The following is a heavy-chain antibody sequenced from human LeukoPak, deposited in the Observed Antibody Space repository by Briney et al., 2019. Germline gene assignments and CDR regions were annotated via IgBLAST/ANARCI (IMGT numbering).Heavy chain of an antibody. CDR1: GFTFSNYW. V-gene: IGHV3-7*03. D-gene: IGHD2-2*01. J-gene: IGHJ5*02. CDR3: AGFSTANWFDP. Sequence: GGSLRLSCAASGFTFSNYWMSWVRQAPGKGLEWVANIKQDGSDQNYVDSVKGRFTISRDNSKNSLYLQMSSLTVEDTAVYYCAGFSTANWFDPWGQGTLVTVSS. CDR2: IKQDGSDQ.